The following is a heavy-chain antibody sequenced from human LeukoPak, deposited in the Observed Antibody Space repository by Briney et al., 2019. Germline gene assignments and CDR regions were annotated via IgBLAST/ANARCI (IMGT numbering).Heavy chain of an antibody. Sequence: GGSLRPSCAASGFTFNNYVMNWVRQAPGKGLEWVSFIDVSGSKTYYGGSVKGRFTISRDNSSNTLYLQMNSLRAEDTAVYYCTKWGEEKAGGFQHWGQGTLVTVSS. V-gene: IGHV3-23*01. CDR3: TKWGEEKAGGFQH. J-gene: IGHJ1*01. D-gene: IGHD6-13*01. CDR2: IDVSGSKT. CDR1: GFTFNNYV.